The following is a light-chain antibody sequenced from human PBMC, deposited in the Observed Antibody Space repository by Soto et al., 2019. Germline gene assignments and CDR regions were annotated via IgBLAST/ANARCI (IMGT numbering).Light chain of an antibody. CDR2: VAS. Sequence: DIQMTQSPSAGSASVADRGTITLRAGQDISSRLAWYQQKVGKAPTLLIYVASSLQGGVPSRFSGSGSGTDFTLTISSLQPEDFATYYCQQSYTTPQTFGQGTKVDIK. J-gene: IGKJ1*01. CDR1: QDISSR. V-gene: IGKV1-12*01. CDR3: QQSYTTPQT.